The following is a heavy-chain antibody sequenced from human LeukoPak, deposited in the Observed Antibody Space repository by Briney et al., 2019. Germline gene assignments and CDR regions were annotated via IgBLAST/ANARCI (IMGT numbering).Heavy chain of an antibody. CDR1: GGSISSYY. J-gene: IGHJ6*03. D-gene: IGHD3-3*01. CDR3: AKAPPIFGVVGGYYYMDV. V-gene: IGHV4-59*01. Sequence: SETLYLTCTVSGGSISSYYWSWIRQPPGKGLEWIGYIYYSGSTNYNPSLKSRVTISVDTSKNQFSLKLSSVTAADTAVYYCAKAPPIFGVVGGYYYMDVWGKGTTVTVSS. CDR2: IYYSGST.